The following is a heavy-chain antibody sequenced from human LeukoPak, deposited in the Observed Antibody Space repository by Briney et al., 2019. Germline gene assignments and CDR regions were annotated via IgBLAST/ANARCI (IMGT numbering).Heavy chain of an antibody. J-gene: IGHJ6*03. V-gene: IGHV3-30*02. CDR3: GKISTSIALSCYYYIDV. Sequence: GGSLRLSCAASGFTFSSYGMHWVRQAPGKGLEWVAFIRYDGSNKYYADSVKGRFTISRDNSKNTLYLQMNSLRVEDTAVYYCGKISTSIALSCYYYIDVWGKGSTVTVSS. CDR2: IRYDGSNK. CDR1: GFTFSSYG. D-gene: IGHD6-6*01.